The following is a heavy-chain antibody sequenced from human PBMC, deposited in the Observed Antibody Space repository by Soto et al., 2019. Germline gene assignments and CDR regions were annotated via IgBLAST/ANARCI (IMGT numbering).Heavy chain of an antibody. Sequence: QVQLQESGPGLVKTSQTLSLTCTVSGGSINSGDYYWSWIRQHPGKGLEGIGYIYYSGSTYYNPSLNSRVTISVDTSKHQFSLKLSSVTAADTAVYYCAREEVAYYGSGSYNWFDPWGQGTLVTLSS. CDR3: AREEVAYYGSGSYNWFDP. V-gene: IGHV4-31*03. J-gene: IGHJ5*02. CDR2: IYYSGST. CDR1: GGSINSGDYY. D-gene: IGHD3-10*01.